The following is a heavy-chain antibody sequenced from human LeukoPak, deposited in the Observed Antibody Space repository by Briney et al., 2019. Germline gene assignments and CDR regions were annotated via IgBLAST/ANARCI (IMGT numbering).Heavy chain of an antibody. J-gene: IGHJ5*02. D-gene: IGHD4-17*01. CDR1: GYSFTSYW. CDR2: IYPGDSDT. Sequence: GESLKISCKGSGYSFTSYWIGWVRQMPGKGLEWMGIIYPGDSDTRYSPSFQGQVTISADKSISTAYLQWSSLKASDTAMYYCARHQVRDYGDCVFDPWGQGTLVTVSS. CDR3: ARHQVRDYGDCVFDP. V-gene: IGHV5-51*01.